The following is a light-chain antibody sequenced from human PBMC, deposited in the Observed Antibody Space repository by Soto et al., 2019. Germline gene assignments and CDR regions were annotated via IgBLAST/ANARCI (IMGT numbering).Light chain of an antibody. CDR2: DVS. CDR1: SSDVGGYNY. V-gene: IGLV2-14*01. Sequence: QSALTQPASVSGSPGQSITISCTGTSSDVGGYNYVSWYQQHPGKAPKLMIYDVSNRPSGVSNRFSGSKSGNTASLTISGFRAEDEADYYCSSYTSSSTSVVFGGGTKLTVL. J-gene: IGLJ2*01. CDR3: SSYTSSSTSVV.